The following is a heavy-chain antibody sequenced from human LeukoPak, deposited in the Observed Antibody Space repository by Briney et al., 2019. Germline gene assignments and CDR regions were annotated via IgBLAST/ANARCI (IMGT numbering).Heavy chain of an antibody. CDR2: INWNGAST. J-gene: IGHJ5*02. CDR1: GFTFDDYG. CDR3: AKDGLPRGANWFGP. D-gene: IGHD3-10*01. Sequence: PGGSLRLSCAASGFTFDDYGMTWGRQAPGKGLEWASGINWNGASTGYADPVKGRFTISRDNAKNTLYLQMDSLRAEDTAVYYCAKDGLPRGANWFGPWGQGSLVIVSS. V-gene: IGHV3-20*04.